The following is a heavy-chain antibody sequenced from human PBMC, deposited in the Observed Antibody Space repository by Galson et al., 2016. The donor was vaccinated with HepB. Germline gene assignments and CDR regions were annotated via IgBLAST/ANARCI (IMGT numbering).Heavy chain of an antibody. CDR1: GYTFTNYY. V-gene: IGHV1-2*06. CDR3: GRGNKSFDP. CDR2: INPDSGDT. D-gene: IGHD2/OR15-2a*01. J-gene: IGHJ5*02. Sequence: SVKVSCKASGYTFTNYYIHWVRQAPGQGLEWIGRINPDSGDTNYPQKFQGRVTMTIDTSINTAYMDLNSLRSDETAVYYCGRGNKSFDPWGQGTLVTVSS.